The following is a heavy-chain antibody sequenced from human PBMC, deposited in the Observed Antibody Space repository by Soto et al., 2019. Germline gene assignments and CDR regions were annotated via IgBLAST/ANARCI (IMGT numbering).Heavy chain of an antibody. CDR2: IYPGDSDT. D-gene: IGHD1-26*01. Sequence: GESLKISCKGSGYSFTSYWIGWVRHMPGKGLEWMGIIYPGDSDTRYSPSFQGQVTISADKSISTAYLQWSSLKASDTAMYYCVRSIVGAPLYYYYYMDVWGKGTTVTVSS. J-gene: IGHJ6*03. CDR3: VRSIVGAPLYYYYYMDV. CDR1: GYSFTSYW. V-gene: IGHV5-51*01.